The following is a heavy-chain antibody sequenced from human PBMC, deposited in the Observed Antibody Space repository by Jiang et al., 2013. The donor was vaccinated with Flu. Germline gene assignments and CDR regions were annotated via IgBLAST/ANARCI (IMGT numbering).Heavy chain of an antibody. V-gene: IGHV3-23*01. D-gene: IGHD6-13*01. J-gene: IGHJ4*02. Sequence: GFTFSSYTMSWVRQAPGKGLEWVSAISGSGGSTYYADSVKGRFTISRDNSKNTLYLQMNSLRAEDTAVYYCAKRRREAGMYYFDYWGQGTLVTVSS. CDR3: AKRRREAGMYYFDY. CDR2: ISGSGGST. CDR1: GFTFSSYT.